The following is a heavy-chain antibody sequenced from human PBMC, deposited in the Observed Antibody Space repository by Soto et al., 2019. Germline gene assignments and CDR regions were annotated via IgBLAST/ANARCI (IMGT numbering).Heavy chain of an antibody. D-gene: IGHD6-19*01. V-gene: IGHV3-53*01. CDR1: GFTVSSHY. CDR2: IYSGGST. CDR3: ARDPVSALAGGDDAFDI. Sequence: EVQLVESGGGLIQPGGSLRLSCAASGFTVSSHYMSWVRQAPGKGLEWVSVIYSGGSTYYADSVKGRFTISKDNSKNTLCLQMNSLRAEDTAVYYCARDPVSALAGGDDAFDIWGQGTMVTVSS. J-gene: IGHJ3*02.